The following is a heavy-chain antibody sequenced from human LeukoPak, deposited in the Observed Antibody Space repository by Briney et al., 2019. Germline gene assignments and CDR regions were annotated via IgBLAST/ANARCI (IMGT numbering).Heavy chain of an antibody. V-gene: IGHV4-4*07. CDR1: GGSISSYY. D-gene: IGHD2-21*02. Sequence: SETLSLTCTVSGGSISSYYWSWIRQPAGKGLEWIRRIYTSGSTNYNPSLKSRVTMSVDTSKNQFSLKLSSVTAADTAGYYCARQASEYCGGDCSTTWFDPWGQGTLVTVSS. J-gene: IGHJ5*02. CDR3: ARQASEYCGGDCSTTWFDP. CDR2: IYTSGST.